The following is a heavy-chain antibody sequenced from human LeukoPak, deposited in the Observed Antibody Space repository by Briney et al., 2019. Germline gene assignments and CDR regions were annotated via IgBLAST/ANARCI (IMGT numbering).Heavy chain of an antibody. V-gene: IGHV3-48*01. Sequence: GGSLRLSCAASGFTFSSYGMSWVRQAPGKGLEWVSYISSSGSTIYYADSVKGRFTISRDNAKNSLYLQMNSLRAEDTAVYYCAREKYYYDNSGYYVSGGSDYWGQGTLVTVSS. D-gene: IGHD3-22*01. CDR2: ISSSGSTI. J-gene: IGHJ4*02. CDR1: GFTFSSYG. CDR3: AREKYYYDNSGYYVSGGSDY.